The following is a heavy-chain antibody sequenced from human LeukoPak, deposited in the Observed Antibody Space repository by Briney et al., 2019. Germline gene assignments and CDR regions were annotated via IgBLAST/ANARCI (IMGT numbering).Heavy chain of an antibody. CDR2: INSDGSDT. CDR3: ARDRSGMIVVVHFDY. J-gene: IGHJ4*02. Sequence: GGSLRLSCAASGFSFSVFWMNWVRQVPGKGLVWVSLINSDGSDTTYADSVKGRFTISRDNAKNSLYLQMNSLRAEDTAVYYCARDRSGMIVVVHFDYWGQGTLVTVSS. CDR1: GFSFSVFW. D-gene: IGHD3-22*01. V-gene: IGHV3-74*01.